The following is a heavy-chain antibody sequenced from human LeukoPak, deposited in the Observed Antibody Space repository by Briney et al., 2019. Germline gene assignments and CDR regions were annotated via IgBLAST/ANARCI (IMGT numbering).Heavy chain of an antibody. Sequence: GESLKFSCKGSRYSFTSYRIGWVRQMPGKGLEWMGIIYPGDSDTRYSPSFQGQVTISADKSISTAYLQWNSLKASDTAMYYCARFVGACSGGSCYSDYWGQGTLVTVSS. CDR2: IYPGDSDT. V-gene: IGHV5-51*01. J-gene: IGHJ4*02. CDR1: RYSFTSYR. CDR3: ARFVGACSGGSCYSDY. D-gene: IGHD2-15*01.